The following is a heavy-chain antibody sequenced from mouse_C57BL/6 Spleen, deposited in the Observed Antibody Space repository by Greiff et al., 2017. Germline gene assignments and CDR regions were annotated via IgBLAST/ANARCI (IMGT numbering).Heavy chain of an antibody. CDR3: ARSSITTVVPYWYFDV. D-gene: IGHD1-1*01. V-gene: IGHV1-53*01. J-gene: IGHJ1*03. Sequence: VQLQQPGTELVKPGASVKLSCKASGYTFTSYWMHWVKQRPGQGLEWIGNINPSNGGTNYNEKFKSKATLTVDKSSSTAYMQLSSLTSADSAVYYCARSSITTVVPYWYFDVWGTGTTVTVSS. CDR1: GYTFTSYW. CDR2: INPSNGGT.